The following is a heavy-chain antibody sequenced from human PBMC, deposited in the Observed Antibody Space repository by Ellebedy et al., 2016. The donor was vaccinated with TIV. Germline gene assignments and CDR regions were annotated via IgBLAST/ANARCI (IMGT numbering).Heavy chain of an antibody. CDR1: GGTFSSYA. Sequence: SVKVSXKASGGTFSSYAISWVRQAPGQGLEWMGGIIPIFGTANYAQKFQGRVTITADESTSTAYMELSSLRSEDTAVYYCARVPFMQGGYCSSTSCFGWFDPWGQGTLVTVSS. V-gene: IGHV1-69*13. CDR2: IIPIFGTA. CDR3: ARVPFMQGGYCSSTSCFGWFDP. J-gene: IGHJ5*02. D-gene: IGHD2-2*01.